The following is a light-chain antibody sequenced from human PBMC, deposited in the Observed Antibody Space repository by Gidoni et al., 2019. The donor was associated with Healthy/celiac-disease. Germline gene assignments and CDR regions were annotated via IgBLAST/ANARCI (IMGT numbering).Light chain of an antibody. CDR2: ADS. Sequence: DIQMTQSPSSLSASVGDRVTITCRASQSISSYLHWYQQKPGKAPKLLIYADSSLQSGVPSRFSGSGSGTDFTLTISSLQPEDFATYYCQQSYSTPVFGQGTKLEIK. CDR3: QQSYSTPV. CDR1: QSISSY. J-gene: IGKJ2*01. V-gene: IGKV1-39*01.